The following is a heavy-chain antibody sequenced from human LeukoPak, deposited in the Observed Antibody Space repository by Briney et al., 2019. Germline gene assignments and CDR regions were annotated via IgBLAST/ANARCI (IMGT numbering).Heavy chain of an antibody. V-gene: IGHV4-59*01. J-gene: IGHJ3*01. CDR3: ARRPIPSSPGVISHAFDL. CDR2: IYSSGST. D-gene: IGHD2-21*01. CDR1: GGSIGSYD. Sequence: SETLSLTCTVSGGSIGSYDWSWIRLPPGKGQEWIGYIYSSGSTIYNPSLKSRVTISVDTSKNQFSLKLSSVTAADTAVYYCARRPIPSSPGVISHAFDLWGQGTMVTVSS.